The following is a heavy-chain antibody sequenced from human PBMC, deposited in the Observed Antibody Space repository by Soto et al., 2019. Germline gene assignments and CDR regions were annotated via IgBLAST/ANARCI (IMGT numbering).Heavy chain of an antibody. CDR2: IIPVFGSP. D-gene: IGHD1-7*01. V-gene: IGHV1-69*06. Sequence: VHLVQSGAEVKKPGSSVRVSCETSGDTFTSHTVNWLRQAPGQGLEWMGGIIPVFGSPNYAEKFQGRLTITADTSTNTAYMELRRLKSEDTAVYFCARDITGTNNWFDPWGQGTLVTVSS. J-gene: IGHJ5*02. CDR3: ARDITGTNNWFDP. CDR1: GDTFTSHT.